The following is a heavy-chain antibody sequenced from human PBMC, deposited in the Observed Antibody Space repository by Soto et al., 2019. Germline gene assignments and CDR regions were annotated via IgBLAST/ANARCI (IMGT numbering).Heavy chain of an antibody. CDR1: GFTFSDYY. Sequence: GGSLRLSCAASGFTFSDYYMSWIRQAPGKGLEWVSYISSSGSTIYYADSVKGRFTISRDNAKNSLYLQMNSLRAEDTAVYYCARDTAAGIREDYFDYWGQGTLVTVSS. V-gene: IGHV3-11*01. CDR2: ISSSGSTI. J-gene: IGHJ4*02. D-gene: IGHD6-13*01. CDR3: ARDTAAGIREDYFDY.